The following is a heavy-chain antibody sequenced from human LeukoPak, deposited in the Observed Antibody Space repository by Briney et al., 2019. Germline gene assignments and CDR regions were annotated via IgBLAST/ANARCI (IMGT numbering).Heavy chain of an antibody. Sequence: PSETLSLTCTVSGGSISSSSFYWGWIRQPPGKGLEWIGSIYYSGSAHYNPSLKSRVTISVDTSKNQFSLKLTSVTAADTAVYYCARDLGVVAATEYFDYWGQGALVTVSS. D-gene: IGHD2-15*01. V-gene: IGHV4-39*07. J-gene: IGHJ4*02. CDR2: IYYSGSA. CDR1: GGSISSSSFY. CDR3: ARDLGVVAATEYFDY.